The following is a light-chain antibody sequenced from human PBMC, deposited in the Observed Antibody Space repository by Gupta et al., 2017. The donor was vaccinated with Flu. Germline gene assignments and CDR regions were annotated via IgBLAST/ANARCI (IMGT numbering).Light chain of an antibody. CDR2: RAS. Sequence: DIQMTQSPSTLSASVGDRVTITCRASQSVNSWVAWFQQKPGKAPRLLIYRASILESGVPSRFSGSGYETEFTLTISGLQPDDFATYYCQQYNSYSWTFGQGTKVEIK. CDR3: QQYNSYSWT. CDR1: QSVNSW. J-gene: IGKJ1*01. V-gene: IGKV1-5*03.